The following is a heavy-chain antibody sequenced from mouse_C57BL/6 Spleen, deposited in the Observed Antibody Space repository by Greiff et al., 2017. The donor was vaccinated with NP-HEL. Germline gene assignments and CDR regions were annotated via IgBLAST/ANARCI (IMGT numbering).Heavy chain of an antibody. CDR2: IHPNSGST. CDR1: GYTFTSYW. CDR3: ARERTYYYGSSYGGFDY. J-gene: IGHJ2*01. D-gene: IGHD1-1*01. Sequence: QVQLQQPGAELVKPGASVKLSCKASGYTFTSYWMHWVKQRPGQGLEWIGMIHPNSGSTNYTEKLKSKATLTVDKSSSTAYMQLSSLTSEDSAVYYCARERTYYYGSSYGGFDYWGQGTTLTVSS. V-gene: IGHV1-64*01.